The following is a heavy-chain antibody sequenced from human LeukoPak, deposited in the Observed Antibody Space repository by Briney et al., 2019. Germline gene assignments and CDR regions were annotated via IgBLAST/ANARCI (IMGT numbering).Heavy chain of an antibody. D-gene: IGHD3-10*01. CDR3: AKDTGILEWFGELSNFDY. Sequence: GGSLRLSCAASGFTFSSYAMSWVRRAPGKGLEWVSAISGSGGSTYYADSVKGRFTISRDNSKNTLYLQMNSLRAEDTAVYYCAKDTGILEWFGELSNFDYWGQGTLVTVSS. CDR1: GFTFSSYA. CDR2: ISGSGGST. V-gene: IGHV3-23*01. J-gene: IGHJ4*02.